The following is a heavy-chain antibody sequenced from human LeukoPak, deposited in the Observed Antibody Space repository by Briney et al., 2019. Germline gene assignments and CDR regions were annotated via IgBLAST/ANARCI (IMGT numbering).Heavy chain of an antibody. D-gene: IGHD4-17*01. CDR3: ARATAWYFDL. CDR1: GSTFSSYW. Sequence: GGSLRLSCGASGSTFSSYWMHWVRQAPGKGLVWVSRINSDGSSTSYADSVKGRFTISRDNAKNTPYLQMNSLRAEDTAVYYCARATAWYFDLWGRGTLVTVSS. CDR2: INSDGSST. V-gene: IGHV3-74*01. J-gene: IGHJ2*01.